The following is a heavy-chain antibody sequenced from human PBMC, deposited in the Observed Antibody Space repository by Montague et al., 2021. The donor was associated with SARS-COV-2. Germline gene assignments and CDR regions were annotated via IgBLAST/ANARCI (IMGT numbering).Heavy chain of an antibody. CDR1: GDSISTGNW. V-gene: IGHV4-4*02. J-gene: IGHJ4*02. CDR3: ARKGSGRSDLAY. D-gene: IGHD1-26*01. Sequence: SETLSLTCVVSGDSISTGNWWTWVRLPPGKGREGVGESYHTGSTKYKQSPKSRVSMSADKSWNQFSLRLTSVTTADTAIYYCARKGSGRSDLAYWGQGTLVTVSS. CDR2: SYHTGST.